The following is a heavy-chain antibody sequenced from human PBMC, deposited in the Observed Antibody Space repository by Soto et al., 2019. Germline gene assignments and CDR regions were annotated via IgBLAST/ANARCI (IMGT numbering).Heavy chain of an antibody. D-gene: IGHD3-9*01. CDR3: TRESLRYFDWLTPGRAFDI. Sequence: PGGSLRLSCAASGFTFSSYSMNWVRQAPGKGLEWVSSISSSSSYIYYADSVKGRFTISRDNAKNSLYLQMNSLKTEDTAVYYCTRESLRYFDWLTPGRAFDIWGQGTMVTVSS. V-gene: IGHV3-21*03. CDR1: GFTFSSYS. J-gene: IGHJ3*02. CDR2: ISSSSSYI.